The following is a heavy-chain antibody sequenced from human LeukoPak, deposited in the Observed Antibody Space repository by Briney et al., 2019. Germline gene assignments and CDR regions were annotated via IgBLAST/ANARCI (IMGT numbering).Heavy chain of an antibody. CDR3: ARDTHPPYYFDY. CDR2: ISSSSSYI. CDR1: GFTFGSYS. V-gene: IGHV3-21*01. J-gene: IGHJ4*02. Sequence: GGSLRVSCAASGFTFGSYSMNWVRQAPGKGLEWVSSISSSSSYIYYADSVKGRFTISGDNAKNSLYLQMNSLRAEDTAVYYCARDTHPPYYFDYWGQGTLVTVSS.